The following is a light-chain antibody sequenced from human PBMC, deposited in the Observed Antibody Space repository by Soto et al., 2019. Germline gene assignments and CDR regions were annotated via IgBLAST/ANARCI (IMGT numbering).Light chain of an antibody. CDR2: EGT. V-gene: IGLV2-23*01. CDR3: CAYVGASSYV. J-gene: IGLJ1*01. CDR1: NNL. Sequence: QSALTQPASVSGSPGQSITISRTGTNNLVSWYQQRPGKAPKVVVYEGTSRPSGVSNRFSGSNSGGTASLTISGLQAKDEASYFCCAYVGASSYVFGPGTKVTVL.